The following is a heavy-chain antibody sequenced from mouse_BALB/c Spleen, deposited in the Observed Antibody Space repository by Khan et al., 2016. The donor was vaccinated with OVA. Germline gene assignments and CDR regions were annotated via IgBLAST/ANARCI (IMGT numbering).Heavy chain of an antibody. CDR2: INPHIGET. CDR1: GYSFTGYF. CDR3: TRIYRSDFDY. J-gene: IGHJ2*01. D-gene: IGHD1-1*01. V-gene: IGHV1-20*01. Sequence: EVQLQESGPELVRPGASVKISCTASGYSFTGYFMNWVMQSHGKSLEWIGRINPHIGETFYNQRFKDKATLTVGESSSTAHMELRSLTSEDSAVYYCTRIYRSDFDYWGQGTTLTVSS.